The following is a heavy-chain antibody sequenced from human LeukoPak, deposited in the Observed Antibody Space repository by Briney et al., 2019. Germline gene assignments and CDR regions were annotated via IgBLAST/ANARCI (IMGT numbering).Heavy chain of an antibody. CDR1: GFTFSSYS. D-gene: IGHD1-26*01. CDR3: ARKQELLGYFDY. CDR2: ISSSSSYI. V-gene: IGHV3-21*01. J-gene: IGHJ4*02. Sequence: GGSPRLPCAASGFTFSSYSMNWVRQAPGKGLEWVSSISSSSSYIYYADSVKGRFTISRDNAKNSLYLQMNSLRAEDTAVYYCARKQELLGYFDYWGQGTLVTVSS.